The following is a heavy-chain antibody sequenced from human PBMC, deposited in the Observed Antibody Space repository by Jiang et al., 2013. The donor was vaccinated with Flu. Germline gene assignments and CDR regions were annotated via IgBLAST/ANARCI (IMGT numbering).Heavy chain of an antibody. V-gene: IGHV4-39*01. J-gene: IGHJ6*02. CDR3: ARRLASYSSGWYLPYYYYYGMDV. D-gene: IGHD6-19*01. CDR2: IYYSGST. CDR1: SISSSSYV. Sequence: SISSSSYVLGLDPPAPTGRGVEWIGSIYYSGSTYYNPSLKSRVTISVDTSKNQFSLKLSSVTAADTAVYYCARRLASYSSGWYLPYYYYYGMDVWGQGTTVTVSS.